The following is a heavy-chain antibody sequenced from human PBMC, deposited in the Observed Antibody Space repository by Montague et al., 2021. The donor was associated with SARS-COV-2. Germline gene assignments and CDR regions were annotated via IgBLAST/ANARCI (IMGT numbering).Heavy chain of an antibody. J-gene: IGHJ4*02. V-gene: IGHV4-34*01. CDR3: ARSHDYRGNDDFDS. D-gene: IGHD4-23*01. CDR2: ISHGGST. CDR1: GGSLSGSY. Sequence: SETLSLTCAVYGGSLSGSYWTWIRQAPGKGLEWVGDISHGGSTSYSPALKSRLTISLDTSKNQFSLKLDSVTAADTATYYCARSHDYRGNDDFDSWGQGALVIVSS.